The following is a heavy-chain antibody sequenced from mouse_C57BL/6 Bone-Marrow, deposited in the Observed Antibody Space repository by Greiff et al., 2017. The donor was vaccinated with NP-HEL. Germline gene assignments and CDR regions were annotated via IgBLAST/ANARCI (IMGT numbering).Heavy chain of an antibody. CDR1: GYTFTSYW. V-gene: IGHV1-72*01. D-gene: IGHD1-1*01. CDR2: IDPNSGGT. J-gene: IGHJ3*01. CDR3: ARSGRSYYYGKAWFAY. Sequence: QVQLQQPGAELVKPGASVKLSCKASGYTFTSYWMHWVKQRPGRGLEWIGRIDPNSGGTKYNEKFKGKATLTVDKPSSTAYMQLSSLTSEDSAVYDGARSGRSYYYGKAWFAYWGQGTLVTVSA.